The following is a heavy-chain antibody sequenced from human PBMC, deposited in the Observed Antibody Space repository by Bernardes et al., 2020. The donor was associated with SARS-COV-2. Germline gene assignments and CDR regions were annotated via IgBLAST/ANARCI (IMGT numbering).Heavy chain of an antibody. V-gene: IGHV3-48*03. CDR2: ISRSGSTI. CDR1: GFTFSCYE. D-gene: IGHD2-2*01. J-gene: IGHJ5*02. Sequence: WGSLTLSCAASGFTFSCYEMNWVRQAPGKGLELVSYISRSGSTIYYADPVKGRFTISRDNAKNSLYLQMNSLGAEDTAVYYCASLIQLPVRGWFDPWGQGTLVTVTS. CDR3: ASLIQLPVRGWFDP.